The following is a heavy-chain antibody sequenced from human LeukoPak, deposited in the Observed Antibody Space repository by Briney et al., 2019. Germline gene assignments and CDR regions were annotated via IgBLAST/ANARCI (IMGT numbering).Heavy chain of an antibody. CDR1: GSTFSSYD. J-gene: IGHJ6*02. CDR2: IGTAGDT. CDR3: ARVRRGYYYYGMDV. V-gene: IGHV3-13*01. Sequence: PEGSLRLSCAASGSTFSSYDMHWVRQATGKGLEWVSAIGTAGDTYYPGSVKGRFTISRENAKNSLYLQMNSLRAGDTAVYYCARVRRGYYYYGMDVWGQGTTVTVSS.